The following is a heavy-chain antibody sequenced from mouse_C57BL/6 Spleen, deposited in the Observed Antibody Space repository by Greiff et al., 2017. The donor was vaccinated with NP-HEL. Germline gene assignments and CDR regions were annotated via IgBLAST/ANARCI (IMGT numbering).Heavy chain of an antibody. V-gene: IGHV2-5*01. J-gene: IGHJ4*01. CDR2: IWRGGST. CDR3: AKTYYSNYVSYYAMDY. Sequence: VQLQQSGPGLVQPSQSLSITCTVSGFSLTSYGVHWVRQSPGKGLEWLGVIWRGGSTDYNAAFMSRLSITKDNSKSQVFFKMNSLQADDTAIYYCAKTYYSNYVSYYAMDYWGQGTSVTVSS. CDR1: GFSLTSYG. D-gene: IGHD2-5*01.